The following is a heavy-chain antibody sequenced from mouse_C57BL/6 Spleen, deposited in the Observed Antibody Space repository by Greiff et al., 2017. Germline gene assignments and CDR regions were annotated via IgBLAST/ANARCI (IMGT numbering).Heavy chain of an antibody. Sequence: QVQLQQSGAELVRPGASVTLSCKASGYTFTDYEMHWVKQTPVHGLEWIGAIDPETGGTAYNQKFKGKAILTADKSSSTAYMELSSLTSEDSAVXYCLRSANDDGSSFGALDSRGQGNSDTVSS. J-gene: IGHJ4*01. CDR2: IDPETGGT. CDR1: GYTFTDYE. D-gene: IGHD1-1*01. CDR3: LRSANDDGSSFGALDS. V-gene: IGHV1-15*01.